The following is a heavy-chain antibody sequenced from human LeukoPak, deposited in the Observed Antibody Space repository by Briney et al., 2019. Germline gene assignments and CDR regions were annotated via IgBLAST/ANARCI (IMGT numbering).Heavy chain of an antibody. J-gene: IGHJ4*02. V-gene: IGHV3-21*01. CDR1: GFTFRSYN. CDR2: ISSSSSYI. CDR3: AREKCIDY. Sequence: TGGSLRLSCAASGFTFRSYNMNWVRQAPGKGLEWVSSISSSSSYIYYADSVKGRFTISRDNAKNSLYLQMNNLRAEDTAVYYCAREKCIDYWGQGTLVTVSS.